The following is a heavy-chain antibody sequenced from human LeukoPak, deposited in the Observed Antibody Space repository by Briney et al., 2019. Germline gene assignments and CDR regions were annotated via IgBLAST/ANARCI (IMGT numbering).Heavy chain of an antibody. CDR1: GFTFRNYG. J-gene: IGHJ4*02. CDR2: IYHSGNT. CDR3: ASVFTPDLQLDY. Sequence: GSLRLSCAASGFTFRNYGMSWIRQPPGKGLEWIGSIYHSGNTYYNPSLKSRVTISVDTSKNQFSLKLSSVTAADTAVYYCASVFTPDLQLDYWGQGTLVTVSS. V-gene: IGHV4-38-2*01. D-gene: IGHD1-14*01.